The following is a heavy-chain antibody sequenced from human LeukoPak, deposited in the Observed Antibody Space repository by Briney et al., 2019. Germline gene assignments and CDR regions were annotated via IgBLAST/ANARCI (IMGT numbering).Heavy chain of an antibody. D-gene: IGHD2-15*01. Sequence: GASVKVSCKASGHTFTSYDINWVRQATGQGLEWMGWMNPNSANTGYAQKFQGRVTITRDTSISTAYMELSSLRSEDTAVYYCARGLDCSGGSCYSFDYWGQGTLVTVSS. CDR3: ARGLDCSGGSCYSFDY. V-gene: IGHV1-8*03. CDR2: MNPNSANT. J-gene: IGHJ4*02. CDR1: GHTFTSYD.